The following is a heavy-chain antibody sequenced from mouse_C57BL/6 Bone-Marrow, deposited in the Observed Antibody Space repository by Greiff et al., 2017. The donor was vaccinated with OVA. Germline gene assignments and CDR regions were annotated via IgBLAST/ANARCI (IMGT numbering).Heavy chain of an antibody. J-gene: IGHJ2*01. V-gene: IGHV1-5*01. CDR1: GYTFTSYW. D-gene: IGHD1-1*01. CDR3: ARRGATVVPYYFDY. CDR2: IYPGNSDT. Sequence: VQLKESGTVLARPGASVKMSCKTSGYTFTSYWMHWVKQRPGQGLEWIGAIYPGNSDTSYNQKFKDKATLTADKSSSTAYMQLSSLTYEDSAVYYCARRGATVVPYYFDYWGQGTTLTVSS.